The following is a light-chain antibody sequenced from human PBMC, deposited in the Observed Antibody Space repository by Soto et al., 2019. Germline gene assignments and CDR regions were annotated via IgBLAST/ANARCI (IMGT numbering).Light chain of an antibody. CDR2: AAS. V-gene: IGKV1-39*01. CDR3: QQSYALVRT. Sequence: DIQMTQSPSSLSTSVGDRVTITCRASQGFSTFLNWYQQKPGKAPRLLIYAASRLQSGVPARFSGSGVETDFTLTITSLQPEDFGIYYRQQSYALVRTFGGGTKVDIK. J-gene: IGKJ4*01. CDR1: QGFSTF.